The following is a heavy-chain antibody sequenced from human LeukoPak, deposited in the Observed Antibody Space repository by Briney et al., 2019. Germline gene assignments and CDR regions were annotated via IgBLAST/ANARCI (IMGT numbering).Heavy chain of an antibody. D-gene: IGHD3-10*01. V-gene: IGHV4-59*08. CDR2: IYCSGST. Sequence: PSETLSLTCTVSGGSISSYYWSWIRQPPGKGLEWIGYIYCSGSTNYNPSLKSRVTISVDTSKNQFSLKLSSVTAADTAVYYCARHSPLWFGELELLSLDYWGQGTLVTVSS. CDR1: GGSISSYY. CDR3: ARHSPLWFGELELLSLDY. J-gene: IGHJ4*02.